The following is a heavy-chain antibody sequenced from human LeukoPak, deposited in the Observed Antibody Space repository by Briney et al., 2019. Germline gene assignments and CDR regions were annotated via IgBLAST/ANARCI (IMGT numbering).Heavy chain of an antibody. CDR3: ARHQLVVVPAAPDY. CDR2: IYYGGST. Sequence: SETLSLTCTVSGDSLSSSTFYWGWIRQPPGKGLEWIGSIYYGGSTYYNPSLKSRVTISVDTSKNQFSLKLSSVTAADTAVYYCARHQLVVVPAAPDYWGQGTLVTVAS. V-gene: IGHV4-39*01. CDR1: GDSLSSSTFY. D-gene: IGHD2-2*01. J-gene: IGHJ4*02.